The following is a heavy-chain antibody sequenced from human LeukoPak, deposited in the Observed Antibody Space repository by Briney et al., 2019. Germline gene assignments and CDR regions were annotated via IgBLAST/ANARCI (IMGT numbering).Heavy chain of an antibody. D-gene: IGHD6-13*01. Sequence: GGSLRLSCAASGFTFSNYGMHWVRQAPGKGLEWVSVIYSGGSTYYADSVKGRFTISRDNSKNTLYLQMSSLRAEDTAVYYCARLRIAAAGTLDYWGQGTLVTVSS. V-gene: IGHV3-66*04. CDR1: GFTFSNYG. CDR2: IYSGGST. CDR3: ARLRIAAAGTLDY. J-gene: IGHJ4*02.